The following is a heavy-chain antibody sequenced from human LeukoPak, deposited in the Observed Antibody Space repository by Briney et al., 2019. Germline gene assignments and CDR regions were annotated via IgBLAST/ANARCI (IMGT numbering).Heavy chain of an antibody. D-gene: IGHD6-13*01. V-gene: IGHV3-21*01. Sequence: GGSLRLSCAASGFTFSSYSMNWVRQAPGKGLEWVSSISSSSSYIYYADSVKGRFTISRDSAKNSLYLQMNSLRAEDTAVYYCASVRIAAADSYWGQGTLVTVSS. CDR3: ASVRIAAADSY. J-gene: IGHJ4*02. CDR1: GFTFSSYS. CDR2: ISSSSSYI.